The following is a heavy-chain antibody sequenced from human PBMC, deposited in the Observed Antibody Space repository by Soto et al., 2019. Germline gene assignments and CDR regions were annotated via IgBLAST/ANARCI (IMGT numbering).Heavy chain of an antibody. D-gene: IGHD3-22*01. CDR1: GGSVSSGSYY. CDR3: ARDVLFATRNYYDSSGYYQRGAFDI. Sequence: SETLSLTCTVSGGSVSSGSYYWSWIRQPPGKGLEWIGYIYYSGSTNYNPSLKSRVTISVDTSKNQFSLKLSSVTAADTAVYYCARDVLFATRNYYDSSGYYQRGAFDIWGQGTMVTVSS. J-gene: IGHJ3*02. V-gene: IGHV4-61*01. CDR2: IYYSGST.